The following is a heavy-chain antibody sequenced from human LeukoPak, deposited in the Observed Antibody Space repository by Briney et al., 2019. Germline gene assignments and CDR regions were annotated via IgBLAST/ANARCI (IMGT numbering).Heavy chain of an antibody. V-gene: IGHV3-30*02. D-gene: IGHD1-26*01. CDR3: AKDSWEVGATSEIDY. J-gene: IGHJ4*02. CDR2: IRYDGSNK. Sequence: PGGSLRLSCAASGFTFSSYGMHWVRQAPGKGLEWVAFIRYDGSNKYYADSVKGRFTISRDNSKNTLYLQMNGLRAEDTAVYYCAKDSWEVGATSEIDYWGQGTLVTVSS. CDR1: GFTFSSYG.